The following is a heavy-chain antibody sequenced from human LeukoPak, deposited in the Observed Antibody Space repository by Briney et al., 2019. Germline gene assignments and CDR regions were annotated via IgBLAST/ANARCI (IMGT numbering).Heavy chain of an antibody. CDR3: ARVQDYDFWSGYNDY. Sequence: ASVKVSCKVSGYTLTELSMHWVRQAPGKGLEWMGGFDPEDGETIYAQKFQGRVTMTEDTSTDTAYMELSSLRSDDTAVYYCARVQDYDFWSGYNDYWGQGTLVTVSS. CDR1: GYTLTELS. V-gene: IGHV1-24*01. CDR2: FDPEDGET. D-gene: IGHD3-3*01. J-gene: IGHJ4*02.